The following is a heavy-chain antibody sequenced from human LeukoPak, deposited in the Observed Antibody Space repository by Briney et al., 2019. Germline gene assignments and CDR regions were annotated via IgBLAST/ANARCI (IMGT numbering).Heavy chain of an antibody. Sequence: SETLSLTCTVSGGSISSYYWSWIRQPPGKGLEWIGYIYYSGSTNYNPSLKSRVTISVDTSKNQFSLKLSSVTAADTAVYYCARAGIAVAGHWFDPWGQGTLVTVSS. CDR3: ARAGIAVAGHWFDP. J-gene: IGHJ5*02. D-gene: IGHD6-13*01. V-gene: IGHV4-59*01. CDR1: GGSISSYY. CDR2: IYYSGST.